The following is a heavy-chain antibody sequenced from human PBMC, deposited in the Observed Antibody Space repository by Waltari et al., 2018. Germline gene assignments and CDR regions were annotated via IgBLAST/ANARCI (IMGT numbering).Heavy chain of an antibody. V-gene: IGHV1-69*08. J-gene: IGHJ4*02. D-gene: IGHD4-17*01. Sequence: QLGQAGPEVKESGSSVSDSCRAPGGTFTTYGFHWVRQGPGQGLEWVGRIMPLFGTSNYAQKLQDRVTITADKYTSTVYMELNSLRHEDTAVYYCARALDYFRRENYFDYWGQGTPVTVSS. CDR3: ARALDYFRRENYFDY. CDR2: IMPLFGTS. CDR1: GGTFTTYG.